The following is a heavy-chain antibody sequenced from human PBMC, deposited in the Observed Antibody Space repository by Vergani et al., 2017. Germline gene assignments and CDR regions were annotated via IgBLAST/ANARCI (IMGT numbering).Heavy chain of an antibody. CDR1: GYTFTSYD. CDR2: MNPNSGNT. V-gene: IGHV1-8*01. CDR3: AREGXVSYYDSSGYYYLD. D-gene: IGHD3-22*01. Sequence: QVQLVRSGAEVKKPGASVKVSCKASGYTFTSYDINWVRQATGQGLEWMGWMNPNSGNTGYAQKFQGRVTMTRNTSISTAYMELSSLRSEDTAVYYCAREGXVSYYDSSGYYYLDWGQGTLVTVSS. J-gene: IGHJ4*02.